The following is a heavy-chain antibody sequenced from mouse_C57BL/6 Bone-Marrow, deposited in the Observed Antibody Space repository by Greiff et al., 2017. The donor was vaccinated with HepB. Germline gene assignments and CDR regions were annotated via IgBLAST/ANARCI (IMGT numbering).Heavy chain of an antibody. D-gene: IGHD2-3*01. CDR3: ARQMGYSYYYAMDY. V-gene: IGHV5-12*01. CDR1: GFTFSDYY. J-gene: IGHJ4*01. Sequence: EVQGVESGGGLVQPGGSLKLSCAASGFTFSDYYMYWVRQTPEKRLEWVAYISNGGGSTYYPDTVKGRFTISRDNAKNTLYLQMSRLKSEDTAMYYCARQMGYSYYYAMDYWGQGTSVTVSS. CDR2: ISNGGGST.